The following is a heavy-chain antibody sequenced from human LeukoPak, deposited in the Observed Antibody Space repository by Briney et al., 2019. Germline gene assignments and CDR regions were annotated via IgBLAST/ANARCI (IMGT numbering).Heavy chain of an antibody. CDR3: ARQYCSGGSCYWYFDL. Sequence: SETLSLTCTVSGGSISSYYRSWIRQPPGKGLEWIGYIYYSGSTNYNPSLKSRVTTSVDTSKNQFSLKLSSVTAADTAVYYCARQYCSGGSCYWYFDLWGRGTLVTVSS. CDR2: IYYSGST. V-gene: IGHV4-59*01. J-gene: IGHJ2*01. CDR1: GGSISSYY. D-gene: IGHD2-15*01.